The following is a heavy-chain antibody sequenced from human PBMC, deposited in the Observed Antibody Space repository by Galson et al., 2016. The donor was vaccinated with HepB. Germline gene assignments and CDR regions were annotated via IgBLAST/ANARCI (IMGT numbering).Heavy chain of an antibody. CDR3: AREWGSGWSGAAR. J-gene: IGHJ4*02. CDR1: GYIFTTYA. V-gene: IGHV7-4-1*02. D-gene: IGHD6-19*01. Sequence: SVKVSCKASGYIFTTYAINWVRQAPGQGLEWMGWINTNTGNPTYVQGFTGRFVFSLDTSVSTAYLEISSLKAEDTAVYYCAREWGSGWSGAARWGQGTLVTVSS. CDR2: INTNTGNP.